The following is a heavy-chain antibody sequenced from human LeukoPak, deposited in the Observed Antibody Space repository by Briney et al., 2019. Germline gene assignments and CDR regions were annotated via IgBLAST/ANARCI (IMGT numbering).Heavy chain of an antibody. D-gene: IGHD1-26*01. Sequence: PGGSLRLSCAASGLRFRNYGMHWVRQAPGKGLEWVAVIWYDGSNQYYVDSMKGRFTVSRDNAKNTLYLQMNSLRAEDTAVYYCATDRNSGKYYDYWGQETLVTVSS. V-gene: IGHV3-33*01. CDR1: GLRFRNYG. J-gene: IGHJ4*02. CDR3: ATDRNSGKYYDY. CDR2: IWYDGSNQ.